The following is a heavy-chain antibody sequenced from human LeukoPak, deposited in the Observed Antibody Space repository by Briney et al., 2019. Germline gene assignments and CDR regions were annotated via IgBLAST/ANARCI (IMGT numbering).Heavy chain of an antibody. CDR1: GGSISSYY. CDR3: ARIAAAAFDY. Sequence: SVTLSLTCTVSGGSISSYYWSWIRQPPGKGLEWIGYIYYSGSTNYNPSLKSRVTISVDTSKNQFSLKLSSVTAADTAVYYCARIAAAAFDYWGQGTLVTVSS. D-gene: IGHD6-13*01. CDR2: IYYSGST. J-gene: IGHJ4*02. V-gene: IGHV4-59*08.